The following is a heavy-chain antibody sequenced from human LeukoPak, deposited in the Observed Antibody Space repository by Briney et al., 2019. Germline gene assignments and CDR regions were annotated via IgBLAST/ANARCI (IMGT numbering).Heavy chain of an antibody. D-gene: IGHD3-10*01. CDR2: ISGSGGTT. V-gene: IGHV3-23*01. CDR1: GFTFSSYG. CDR3: AKDYPTWFGELGDY. J-gene: IGHJ4*02. Sequence: GGSLRLSCAASGFTFSSYGMSWVRQAPGKGLEWVSTISGSGGTTYYADSVKGRFTISRDNSKNTLYLQMNSLRAEDTAVYYCAKDYPTWFGELGDYWGQGTLVTVSS.